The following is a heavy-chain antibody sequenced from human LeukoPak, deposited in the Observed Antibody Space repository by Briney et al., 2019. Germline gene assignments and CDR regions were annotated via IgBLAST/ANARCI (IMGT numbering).Heavy chain of an antibody. V-gene: IGHV4-39*07. J-gene: IGHJ5*02. Sequence: SETLSLTCTVSGGSISSGGYYWSWIRQPPGKGLEWIGEINHSGSTNYNPSLKSRVTISVDTSKNQFSLKLSSVTAADTAVYYCARWGNYCSSTSCYKDWFDPWGQGTLVTVSS. CDR3: ARWGNYCSSTSCYKDWFDP. D-gene: IGHD2-2*02. CDR2: INHSGST. CDR1: GGSISSGGYY.